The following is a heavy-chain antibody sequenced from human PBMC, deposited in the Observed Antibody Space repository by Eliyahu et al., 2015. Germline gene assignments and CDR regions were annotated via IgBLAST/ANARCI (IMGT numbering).Heavy chain of an antibody. V-gene: IGHV4-59*01. Sequence: PSETLSLTCTVSGGSISSYYWSWIRQPPGKGLEWIGYIYYSGSTNYNPSLKSRVTISVDTSKNQFSLKLSSVTAADTAVYYCARGGPNWGFWDYYYYGMDVWGQGTTVTVSS. CDR3: ARGGPNWGFWDYYYYGMDV. CDR1: GGSISSYY. CDR2: IYYSGST. D-gene: IGHD7-27*01. J-gene: IGHJ6*02.